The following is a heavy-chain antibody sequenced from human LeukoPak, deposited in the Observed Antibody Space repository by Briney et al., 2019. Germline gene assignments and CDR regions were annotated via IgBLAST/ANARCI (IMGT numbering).Heavy chain of an antibody. J-gene: IGHJ4*02. CDR1: GYTFTNYA. V-gene: IGHV7-4-1*02. Sequence: GASVTVSCKASGYTFTNYAMNWVRQAPGQGLEWMGWINTNTGNPTYAQGFTGRFVFSLDTSVSTASLQISSLKAEDTAVYYCARSRQASYYYDSSGHYRLDYWGQGTLVTVSS. D-gene: IGHD3-22*01. CDR3: ARSRQASYYYDSSGHYRLDY. CDR2: INTNTGNP.